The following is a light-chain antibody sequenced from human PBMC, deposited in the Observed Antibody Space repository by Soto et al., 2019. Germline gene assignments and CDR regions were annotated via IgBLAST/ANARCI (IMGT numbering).Light chain of an antibody. CDR1: QTITNY. J-gene: IGKJ4*01. Sequence: EIQMTQSPSSLSASVGDRVTITCRASQTITNYLNWYQQKPGKTPKLLIYHASNLQTGVPSRFSGSGSGTDFTPTITSLQPEDFATYSGHRPSSPPLTFGGGTKMEIK. V-gene: IGKV1-39*01. CDR2: HAS. CDR3: HRPSSPPLT.